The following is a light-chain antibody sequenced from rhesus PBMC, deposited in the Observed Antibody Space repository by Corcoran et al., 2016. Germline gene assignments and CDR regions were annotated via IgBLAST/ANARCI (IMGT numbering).Light chain of an antibody. CDR2: YAS. J-gene: IGKJ3*01. Sequence: DIQMTQSPSSLSASVGDTVTITCRASQGISNYLAWYQQKTGKAPKTLIYYASNLESGVPSRFSGSGSGTDFNLPISSLQPEDFAIYYCQQHNSYPFTFGPGTKLDIK. CDR1: QGISNY. CDR3: QQHNSYPFT. V-gene: IGKV1S14*01.